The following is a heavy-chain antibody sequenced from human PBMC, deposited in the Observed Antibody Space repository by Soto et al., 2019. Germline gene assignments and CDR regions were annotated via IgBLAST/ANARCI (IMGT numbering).Heavy chain of an antibody. J-gene: IGHJ6*03. CDR3: ARNAAPDPYYYYMDV. D-gene: IGHD6-6*01. CDR2: INPNSGGT. V-gene: IGHV1-2*04. Sequence: EASVKVSCKASGYTFTGYYMHWVRQAPGQGLEWMGWINPNSGGTNYAQKFQGWVTMTRDTSISTAYMELSRLRSDDTAVYYCARNAAPDPYYYYMDVWGKGTTVTVSS. CDR1: GYTFTGYY.